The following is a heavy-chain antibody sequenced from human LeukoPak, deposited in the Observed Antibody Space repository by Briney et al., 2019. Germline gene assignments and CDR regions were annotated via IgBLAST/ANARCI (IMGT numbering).Heavy chain of an antibody. CDR2: IIPIFGTA. Sequence: ASVKVSCKASGGTFSSYAISWVRQAPGQGLEWMGGIIPIFGTANYAQKFQGRVTITADKSTSTAYMELSSLRSEDTAVYYCAREGYSSSSAFDIWGQGTMVTVSS. V-gene: IGHV1-69*06. CDR3: AREGYSSSSAFDI. CDR1: GGTFSSYA. J-gene: IGHJ3*02. D-gene: IGHD6-6*01.